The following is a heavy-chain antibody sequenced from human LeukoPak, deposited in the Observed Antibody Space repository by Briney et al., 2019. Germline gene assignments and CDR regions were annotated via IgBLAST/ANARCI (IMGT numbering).Heavy chain of an antibody. CDR3: ATDPIAARPGGILEDY. CDR2: IIPIFGTA. D-gene: IGHD6-6*01. J-gene: IGHJ4*02. Sequence: ASVKVSCKASGGTFSSYAISWVRQAPGQGLEWMGGIIPIFGTANYAQKFQGRVTITTDESTSTAYMELSSLRSEDTAVYYCATDPIAARPGGILEDYWGQGTLVTVSS. CDR1: GGTFSSYA. V-gene: IGHV1-69*05.